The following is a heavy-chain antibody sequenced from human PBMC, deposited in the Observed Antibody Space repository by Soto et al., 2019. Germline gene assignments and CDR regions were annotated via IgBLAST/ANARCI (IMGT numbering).Heavy chain of an antibody. V-gene: IGHV3-74*01. J-gene: IGHJ6*02. CDR3: ARVQMQYYYYYYGVDV. CDR2: INIDGSDI. CDR1: GFTFSSYW. Sequence: EVQLVESGGGLVQPGGSLRLSCAASGFTFSSYWMHWVRQAPGKGLVWVSRINIDGSDISYADSVKGRFTISRDNTKIXLYLQMNSLRDEDTAVYYCARVQMQYYYYYYGVDVWGQGTTVTVSS.